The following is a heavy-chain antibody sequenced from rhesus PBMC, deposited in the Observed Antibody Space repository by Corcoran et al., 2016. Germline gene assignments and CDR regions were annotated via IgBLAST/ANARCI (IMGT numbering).Heavy chain of an antibody. J-gene: IGHJ2*01. V-gene: IGHV4-127*01. CDR1: GYSISSGYG. CDR3: ARGYSNYAWWYVDL. Sequence: QVQLQESGPGLVKPSETLSLTCAVSGYSISSGYGLCWIRLPPGQGLEGIGGIGGSSGSTNYNPSLKSRVTMSKDTSKNQFSLKLSSVTAAVTAVYYCARGYSNYAWWYVDLWGPGTPITISS. D-gene: IGHD4-23*01. CDR2: IGGSSGST.